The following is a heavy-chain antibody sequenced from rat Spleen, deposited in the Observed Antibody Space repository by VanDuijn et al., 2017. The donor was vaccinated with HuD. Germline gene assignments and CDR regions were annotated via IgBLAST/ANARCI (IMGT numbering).Heavy chain of an antibody. CDR3: ARIGTGRDY. Sequence: EVQLVESDGGLVQPGRSLKLSCAASGFTFSDYYMAWVRQAPTKGLEWVATISYDGSSTYYRDSVKGRFTISRDNAKSTLYLQMDSLRSEDTATYYCARIGTGRDYWGQGVMVTVSS. CDR1: GFTFSDYY. V-gene: IGHV5-29*01. J-gene: IGHJ2*01. D-gene: IGHD5-1*01. CDR2: ISYDGSST.